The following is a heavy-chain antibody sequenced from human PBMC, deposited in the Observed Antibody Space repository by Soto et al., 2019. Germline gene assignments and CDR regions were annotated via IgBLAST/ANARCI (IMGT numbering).Heavy chain of an antibody. D-gene: IGHD4-17*01. V-gene: IGHV3-11*01. CDR2: ISSSGSTI. J-gene: IGHJ6*02. CDR1: GFTFSDYY. Sequence: GGSLRLSCAASGFTFSDYYMSWIRQAPGKGLEWVSYISSSGSTIYYADSVKGRFTISRDNAKNSLYLQMNSLRAEDTAVYYCARFGFYGDYPTDNYYYYYGMDVWGQGTTVTVSS. CDR3: ARFGFYGDYPTDNYYYYYGMDV.